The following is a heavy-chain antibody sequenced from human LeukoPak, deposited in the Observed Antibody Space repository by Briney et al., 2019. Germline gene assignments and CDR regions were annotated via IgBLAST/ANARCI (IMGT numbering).Heavy chain of an antibody. V-gene: IGHV3-21*01. CDR2: ISSSSSYI. D-gene: IGHD3-3*01. CDR1: GFTFSSYS. J-gene: IGHJ3*02. Sequence: GGSLRLSCAASGFTFSSYSMNWVRQAPGKGLEWVSSISSSSSYIYYADSVKGRFTISRDNAKNSLYRQMNSLRAEDTAVYYCARVRRITIFGVVDAFDIWGQGTMVTVSS. CDR3: ARVRRITIFGVVDAFDI.